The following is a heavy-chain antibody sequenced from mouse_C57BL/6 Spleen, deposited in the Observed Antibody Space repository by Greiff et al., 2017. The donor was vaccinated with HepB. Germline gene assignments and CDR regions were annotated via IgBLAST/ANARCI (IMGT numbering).Heavy chain of an antibody. CDR1: GYTFTSYW. V-gene: IGHV1-55*01. Sequence: QVQLQQPGAELVKPGASVKMSCKASGYTFTSYWITWVKQRPGQGLEWIGDIYPGSGSTNYNEKFKSKDTLTVDTASSTAYMQISSLTSEDSAVYYCARSDYSNYSYFDVWGTGTTVTVSS. CDR3: ARSDYSNYSYFDV. CDR2: IYPGSGST. J-gene: IGHJ1*03. D-gene: IGHD2-5*01.